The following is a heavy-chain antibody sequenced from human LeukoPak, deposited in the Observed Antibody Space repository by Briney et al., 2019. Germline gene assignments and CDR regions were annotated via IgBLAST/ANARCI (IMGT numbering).Heavy chain of an antibody. V-gene: IGHV4-59*01. CDR3: ASGFRGQLGYFDY. J-gene: IGHJ4*02. CDR2: IYNSKNT. D-gene: IGHD1-1*01. CDR1: ACSISCYF. Sequence: SETLSFTCTVSACSISCYFWSWIPQPPGHGLEWIGYIYNSKNTNYKPSIRSRVTLLVDTSKNHFSLKLRSVTAADTAIYYCASGFRGQLGYFDYWGQGTLVTVSS.